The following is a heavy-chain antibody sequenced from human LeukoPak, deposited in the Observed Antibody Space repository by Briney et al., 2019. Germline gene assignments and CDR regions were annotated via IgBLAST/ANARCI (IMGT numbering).Heavy chain of an antibody. CDR2: IYTSGST. CDR3: ARGIDSTYHRVFDY. D-gene: IGHD1-1*01. V-gene: IGHV4-4*07. CDR1: GGSISSYY. Sequence: LETLSLTCTVSGGSISSYYWSWIRQPAGKGLEWIGRIYTSGSTNYNPSLKSRVTMSVDTSKNQFSLKLSSVTAADTAVYYCARGIDSTYHRVFDYWGQGTLVTVSS. J-gene: IGHJ4*02.